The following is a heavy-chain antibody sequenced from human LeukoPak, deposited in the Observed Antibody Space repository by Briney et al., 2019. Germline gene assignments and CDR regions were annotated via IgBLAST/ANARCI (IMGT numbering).Heavy chain of an antibody. CDR2: IHTSGDT. J-gene: IGHJ6*02. D-gene: IGHD6-13*01. CDR3: AKDLGLSRAAAGTFVSGMDV. Sequence: GGSLRLSCAASGLTGSHNYVSWVRQAPGKGLEWVSAIHTSGDTCYADSVKGRFTISRDNSKNTLYLQMNSLRAEDTAVYYCAKDLGLSRAAAGTFVSGMDVWGQGTTVTVSS. V-gene: IGHV3-53*01. CDR1: GLTGSHNY.